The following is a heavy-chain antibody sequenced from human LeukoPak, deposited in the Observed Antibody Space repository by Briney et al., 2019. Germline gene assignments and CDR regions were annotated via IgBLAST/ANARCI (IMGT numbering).Heavy chain of an antibody. J-gene: IGHJ4*02. CDR1: GYTFTDYY. CDR3: ARDLAMYSPDLDY. V-gene: IGHV1-2*02. CDR2: INPKTGVT. Sequence: ASVKVSCKASGYTFTDYYLHWVRQAPGHGLEWMGWINPKTGVTKYAQNFQGRFTMTRDTSISTAYMEVSRLRSDDTAVFYCARDLAMYSPDLDYWGQGTLVPVSS. D-gene: IGHD1-26*01.